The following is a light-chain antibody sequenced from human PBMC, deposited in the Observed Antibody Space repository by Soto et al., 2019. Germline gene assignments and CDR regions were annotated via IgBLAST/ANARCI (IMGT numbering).Light chain of an antibody. J-gene: IGLJ3*02. CDR2: LEGSGSY. Sequence: QSVLTQSSSASASLGSSVKLTCTLSSGNSSYIIAWHQQQPGKAPRYLMKLEGSGSYNKGSGVPDRFSGSSSGADRYLTISNLQFEDEADYYCETWDSNTLWVFGGGTKLTVL. V-gene: IGLV4-60*02. CDR3: ETWDSNTLWV. CDR1: SGNSSYI.